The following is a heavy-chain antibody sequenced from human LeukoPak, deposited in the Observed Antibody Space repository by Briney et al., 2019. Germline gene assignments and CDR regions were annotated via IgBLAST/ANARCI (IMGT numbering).Heavy chain of an antibody. CDR1: GYTFTSYY. V-gene: IGHV1-46*01. D-gene: IGHD3-22*01. Sequence: ASVKVSCKASGYTFTSYYMHWVRQAPGQGLEWMGIINPSGGSTSYAQKFQGRVTMTRDTSTSTVYMELSSLRSEDTAVYYCARDGADYYDSSGPGYWGQGTLVTVSS. CDR2: INPSGGST. CDR3: ARDGADYYDSSGPGY. J-gene: IGHJ4*02.